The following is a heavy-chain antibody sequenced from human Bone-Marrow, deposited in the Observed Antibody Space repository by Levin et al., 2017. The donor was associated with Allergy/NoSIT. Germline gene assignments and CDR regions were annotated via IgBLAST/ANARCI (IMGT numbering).Heavy chain of an antibody. D-gene: IGHD1-26*01. CDR2: IYHSGST. CDR1: GGSISSGGYS. Sequence: PSETLSLTCAVSGGSISSGGYSWSWIRQPPGKGLEWIGYIYHSGSTYYNPSLKSRVTISVDRSKNQFSLKLSSVTAADTAVYYCARGVFSYSGSDGGFDYWGQGTLVTVSS. V-gene: IGHV4-30-2*01. CDR3: ARGVFSYSGSDGGFDY. J-gene: IGHJ4*02.